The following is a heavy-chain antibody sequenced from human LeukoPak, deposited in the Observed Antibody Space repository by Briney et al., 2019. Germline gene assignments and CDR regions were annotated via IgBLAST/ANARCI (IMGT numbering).Heavy chain of an antibody. CDR1: GFNFNIYK. CDR3: ARYNSVSYAYEYFYGMDV. CDR2: ISAVSDDI. J-gene: IGHJ6*01. V-gene: IGHV3-21*01. Sequence: GGSLRLSCEASGFNFNIYKMNWIRPTPGKGLERVSSISAVSDDIYYADSVKGRFTISRDNARKSLYLELNSLRTEDTAVYYCARYNSVSYAYEYFYGMDVWGQGTTVTVSS. D-gene: IGHD5-12*01.